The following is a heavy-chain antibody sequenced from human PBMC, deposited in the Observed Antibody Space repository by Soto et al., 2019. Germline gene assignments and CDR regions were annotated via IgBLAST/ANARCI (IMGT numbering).Heavy chain of an antibody. D-gene: IGHD3-3*01. J-gene: IGHJ4*02. V-gene: IGHV4-30-2*01. CDR2: IYHSGST. CDR3: ARLFVLRFLEWLSTPPDY. CDR1: GGSISSGGYS. Sequence: SETLSLTCAVSGGSISSGGYSWSWIRQPPGKGLEWIGYIYHSGSTYYNPSLESRVTISVDRSKNQFSLKLSSVTAADTAVYYCARLFVLRFLEWLSTPPDYWGQGTLVTVSS.